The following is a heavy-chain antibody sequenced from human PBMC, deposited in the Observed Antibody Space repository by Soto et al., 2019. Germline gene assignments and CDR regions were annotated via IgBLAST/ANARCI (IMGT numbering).Heavy chain of an antibody. CDR2: ISSSSNSI. D-gene: IGHD6-19*01. V-gene: IGHV3-48*01. CDR3: ARDQVAGTRYFDL. J-gene: IGHJ2*01. CDR1: GVTFSRYS. Sequence: GGSLRLSCAASGVTFSRYSMNWVRQAPGKGLEWVSYISSSSNSIYYADSVKGRFTISRDNAKNSLYLQMNSLRAEDTAVYYCARDQVAGTRYFDLWGRGTLVTVSS.